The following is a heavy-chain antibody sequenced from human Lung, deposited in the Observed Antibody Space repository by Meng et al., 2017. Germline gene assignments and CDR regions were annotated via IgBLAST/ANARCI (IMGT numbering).Heavy chain of an antibody. Sequence: QGPLKNGGAGLVKPSVPLSLTCVVSGGSFSDYYWRWIRQPPGKGLEWIGEINHSGSTNYNPSLESRATISVDTSQNNLSLKLSSVTAADSAVYYCARGPTTMAHDFDYWGQGTLVTVFS. CDR2: INHSGST. J-gene: IGHJ4*02. CDR3: ARGPTTMAHDFDY. V-gene: IGHV4-34*01. CDR1: GGSFSDYY. D-gene: IGHD4-11*01.